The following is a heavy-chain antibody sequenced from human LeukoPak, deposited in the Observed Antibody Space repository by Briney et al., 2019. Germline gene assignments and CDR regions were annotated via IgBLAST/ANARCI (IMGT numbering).Heavy chain of an antibody. CDR2: INSDGSST. D-gene: IGHD4-23*01. Sequence: GGSLRLSCAASGFTFSSYWMHWVRQAPGKGLVWVSRINSDGSSTSYADSMKGRFTISRDNAKNTLYLQMNSLRAEDTAVYYCAAPYGGNWYFDLWGRGTLVTVSS. J-gene: IGHJ2*01. CDR3: AAPYGGNWYFDL. CDR1: GFTFSSYW. V-gene: IGHV3-74*01.